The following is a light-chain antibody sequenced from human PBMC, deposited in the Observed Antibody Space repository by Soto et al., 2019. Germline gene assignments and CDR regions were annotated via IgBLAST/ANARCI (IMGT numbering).Light chain of an antibody. J-gene: IGKJ5*01. CDR3: QQANSCPLT. CDR2: SAS. V-gene: IGKV1-12*01. Sequence: DIQMTQSPSSVSASVGDRVTITCRASQGINSWLAWYQQKPGKAPKLLISSASILQSGVPSRFSGGGSGTDFTLTITSLQPEDFATYYCQQANSCPLTFGQGTRLEIK. CDR1: QGINSW.